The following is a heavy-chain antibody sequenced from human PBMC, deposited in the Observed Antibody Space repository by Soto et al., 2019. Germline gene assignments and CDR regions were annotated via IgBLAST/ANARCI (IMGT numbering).Heavy chain of an antibody. CDR1: GAYISSYY. J-gene: IGHJ5*02. D-gene: IGHD3-10*01. Sequence: SETLSLTCTVSGAYISSYYWSWIRQPPGKGLEWIGYIYYSGSTNYNPSLKSRVTISADTPKNQFSLQLSSVTAADTAVYYCARMAPGSGSYSRGWFDPWGQGTLVTVSS. CDR2: IYYSGST. CDR3: ARMAPGSGSYSRGWFDP. V-gene: IGHV4-59*01.